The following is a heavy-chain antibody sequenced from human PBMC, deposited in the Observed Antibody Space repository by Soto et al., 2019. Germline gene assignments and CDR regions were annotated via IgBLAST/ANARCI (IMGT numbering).Heavy chain of an antibody. CDR2: IIPMFGTA. D-gene: IGHD3-22*01. CDR1: GGTFSSYA. CDR3: ARQFDYESSGYYYPY. Sequence: GASVKVSCKASGGTFSSYAISWVRQAPGQGLEWMGGIIPMFGTANYAQKFQGRVTITAVESTSTAYMELSSLRSEDTAVYYCARQFDYESSGYYYPYWGQGTRSPSPQ. J-gene: IGHJ4*02. V-gene: IGHV1-69*13.